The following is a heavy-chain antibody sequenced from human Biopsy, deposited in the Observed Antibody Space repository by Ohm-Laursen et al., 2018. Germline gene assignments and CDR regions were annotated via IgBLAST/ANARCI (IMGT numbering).Heavy chain of an antibody. V-gene: IGHV3-30*03. CDR3: ERDGKRWDYSTYFSWHFDL. J-gene: IGHJ2*01. D-gene: IGHD4-11*01. CDR2: ISYDGSGE. CDR1: GVTLSGYG. Sequence: SLRLSCTASGVTLSGYGMNWVRQAPGKGLEWVAVISYDGSGEYYADSLQGRFIISRDNPKNTVDLQMNSLRAEDTAVYFCERDGKRWDYSTYFSWHFDLWGRGTLVTVSS.